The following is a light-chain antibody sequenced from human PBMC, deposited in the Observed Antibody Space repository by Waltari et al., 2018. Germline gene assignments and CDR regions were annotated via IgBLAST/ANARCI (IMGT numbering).Light chain of an antibody. CDR2: AAS. V-gene: IGKV1-5*03. Sequence: DIQMTQSPSTLSASIGDRVPITCRASQSVSTWLAWYQQKPGKAPTLLMYAASSLESGVPSRFSGSGSGTEFTLTINSLQPDDFATYYCQQYNTYSGTFGQGTKVEIK. CDR1: QSVSTW. J-gene: IGKJ1*01. CDR3: QQYNTYSGT.